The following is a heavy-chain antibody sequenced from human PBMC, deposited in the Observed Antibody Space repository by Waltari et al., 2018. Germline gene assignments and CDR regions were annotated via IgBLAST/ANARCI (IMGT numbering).Heavy chain of an antibody. CDR1: GGSFSGYY. V-gene: IGHV4-34*01. J-gene: IGHJ6*03. CDR3: ARGAEMATITGLGYYYYMDV. Sequence: QVQLQQWGAGLLTPSETLSLTCAVYGGSFSGYYWSWISQPPGKGLEWIGEINHSGRTNYNPSHTGRVTISVDTSKNQFSLKRSSVTAADTAVYYCARGAEMATITGLGYYYYMDVWGKGTTVTVSS. CDR2: INHSGRT. D-gene: IGHD5-12*01.